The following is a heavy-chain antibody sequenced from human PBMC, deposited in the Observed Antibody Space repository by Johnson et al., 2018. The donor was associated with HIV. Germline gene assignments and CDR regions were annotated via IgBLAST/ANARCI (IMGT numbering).Heavy chain of an antibody. D-gene: IGHD3-22*01. CDR1: GFTFSNAW. J-gene: IGHJ3*02. CDR2: IKSKTDGGTT. Sequence: VYLAESGGGLVKPGGSLRLSCAASGFTFSNAWMSWVRQAPGKGLEWVGRIKSKTDGGTTDYAAPVKGRFTISRADSKNTLYLQMNSLKTEDTAVYYCTTTGTWYYDSSGYSTSHAFDIWGQGTMVTVSS. V-gene: IGHV3-15*01. CDR3: TTTGTWYYDSSGYSTSHAFDI.